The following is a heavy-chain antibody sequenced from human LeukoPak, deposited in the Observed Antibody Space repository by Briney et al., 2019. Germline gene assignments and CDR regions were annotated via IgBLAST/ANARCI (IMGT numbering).Heavy chain of an antibody. CDR3: ARSYNWNYYYMDV. D-gene: IGHD1-20*01. Sequence: GGSLRLSCAASGFTFSTYAMSWVRQAPGKGLEWVSSISSSSSYIYYADSVKGRFTISRDNAKNSLYLQMNSLRAEDTAVYYCARSYNWNYYYMDVWGKGTTVTVSS. CDR1: GFTFSTYA. J-gene: IGHJ6*03. V-gene: IGHV3-21*01. CDR2: ISSSSSYI.